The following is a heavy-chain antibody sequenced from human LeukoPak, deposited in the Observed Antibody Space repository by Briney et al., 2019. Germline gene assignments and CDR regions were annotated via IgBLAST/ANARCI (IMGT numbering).Heavy chain of an antibody. D-gene: IGHD3-10*01. CDR2: INHSGST. V-gene: IGHV4-39*07. Sequence: SETLSLTCTVSGVSIRSGSYYWSWIRQPPGKGLEWIGEINHSGSTNYNPSLKSRVTISVDTSKNQFSLKLSSVTAADTAVYYCARPQRNMVRSRGGFDYWGQGTLVTVSS. CDR1: GVSIRSGSYY. CDR3: ARPQRNMVRSRGGFDY. J-gene: IGHJ4*02.